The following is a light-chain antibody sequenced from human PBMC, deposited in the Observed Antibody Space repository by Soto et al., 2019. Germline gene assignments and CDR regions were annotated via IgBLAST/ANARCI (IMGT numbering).Light chain of an antibody. V-gene: IGLV4-60*03. CDR2: LEGSGSY. CDR3: ETWDSYLHV. CDR1: SGHSTYI. Sequence: QPVLTQSSSASASLGSSVKLTCTLSSGHSTYIIAWHQQLPGKAPRYLMKLEGSGSYNKGSGVPDRFSGSSSGADRFLTISNLQSEDEADYFCETWDSYLHVFGPGTKVTVL. J-gene: IGLJ1*01.